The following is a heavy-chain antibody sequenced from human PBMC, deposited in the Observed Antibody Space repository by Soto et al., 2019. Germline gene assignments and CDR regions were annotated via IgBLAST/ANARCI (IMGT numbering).Heavy chain of an antibody. Sequence: EVQLVESGGELVAPGGSLRLSCAASGFTFSSYYMNWVRQAPGKGLEWVSDIASRSSIVYYAESVKGRFTISRENAKYSLYLQMNKLRAEDTAVYFCARSEIAAAGAWHFDLWGRGTLVTVSA. CDR1: GFTFSSYY. V-gene: IGHV3-48*01. J-gene: IGHJ2*01. D-gene: IGHD6-13*01. CDR3: ARSEIAAAGAWHFDL. CDR2: IASRSSIV.